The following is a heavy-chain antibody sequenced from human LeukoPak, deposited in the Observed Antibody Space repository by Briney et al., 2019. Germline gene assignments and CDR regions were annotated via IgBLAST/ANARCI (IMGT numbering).Heavy chain of an antibody. CDR3: ARYCGGDCYAFFHYYYYMDV. Sequence: PGGSLRLSCVASGFTYSHYGMNWVRQAPGKGLEWVSGITSDSRGIYYADSVKGRFTISRDNAKNSLYLQMNSLRAEDTAVYYCARYCGGDCYAFFHYYYYMDVWGKGTTVTISS. CDR1: GFTYSHYG. J-gene: IGHJ6*03. V-gene: IGHV3-21*01. CDR2: ITSDSRGI. D-gene: IGHD2-21*02.